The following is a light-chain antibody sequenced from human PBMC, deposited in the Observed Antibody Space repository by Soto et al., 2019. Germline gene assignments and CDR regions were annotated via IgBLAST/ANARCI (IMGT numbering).Light chain of an antibody. V-gene: IGKV1-12*01. Sequence: DIQMTQSPSSVSASVGDRVTITCRASQGISTWLAWYQQKPGKAPYLLIYAASSLQSGVPSRFSGSGSGTDFTLSISSLQPEDFGTYYCQQTYSTPITFGQGTRLEIK. J-gene: IGKJ5*01. CDR3: QQTYSTPIT. CDR2: AAS. CDR1: QGISTW.